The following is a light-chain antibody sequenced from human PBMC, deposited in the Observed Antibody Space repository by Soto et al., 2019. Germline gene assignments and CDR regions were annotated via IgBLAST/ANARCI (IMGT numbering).Light chain of an antibody. CDR1: QGISSY. V-gene: IGKV1-8*01. Sequence: AIRMTQSPSSLSASTGDRVTITCRASQGISSYLAWYQQKPGKAPKIMIYAASTLKSGVPSRFSGSGSGTDFTLTISFLQSEEFATYYCQHYYSYPPWTFGQGTKVDIK. J-gene: IGKJ1*01. CDR3: QHYYSYPPWT. CDR2: AAS.